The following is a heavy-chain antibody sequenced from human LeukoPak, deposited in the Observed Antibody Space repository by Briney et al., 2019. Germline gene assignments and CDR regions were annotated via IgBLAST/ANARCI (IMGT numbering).Heavy chain of an antibody. CDR2: IYYSGST. D-gene: IGHD3-3*01. Sequence: PSETLSLTCTVSGGSISSYYWSWIRQPPGKGLEWVGYIYYSGSTNYNPSLKSRVTISVDTSKNQFSLKLSSVTAADTAVYYCARLNYPPVWSGYYTSWFDPWGQGTLVTVSP. CDR3: ARLNYPPVWSGYYTSWFDP. J-gene: IGHJ5*02. V-gene: IGHV4-59*08. CDR1: GGSISSYY.